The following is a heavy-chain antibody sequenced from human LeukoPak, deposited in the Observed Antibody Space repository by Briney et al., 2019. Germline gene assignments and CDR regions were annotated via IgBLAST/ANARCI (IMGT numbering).Heavy chain of an antibody. J-gene: IGHJ4*02. CDR3: AKRCSSTSCPHFYFDY. V-gene: IGHV3-23*01. Sequence: GGSLRLSCAASGFTFSNYAMSWVRQAPGKGLQWVSSVDISGGTYYPDSVEGRFTISRDIAKNTVYLQMNSLRVEDTALYYCAKRCSSTSCPHFYFDYWGQGTQVTVSS. CDR1: GFTFSNYA. CDR2: VDISGGT. D-gene: IGHD2-2*01.